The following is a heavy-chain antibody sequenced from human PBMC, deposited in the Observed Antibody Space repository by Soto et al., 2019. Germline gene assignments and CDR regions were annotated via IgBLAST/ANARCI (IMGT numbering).Heavy chain of an antibody. V-gene: IGHV4-31*03. CDR2: IYYTGST. CDR3: ARGSRFEP. Sequence: SATLSLTSTVSGASITSGAYYWTWVRQHPVKGLEWIGHIYYTGSTYYSPALKSRLNISLDTSKNQYSQQLESMTAAGQAINYCARGSRFEPWGQGTLVTGSS. D-gene: IGHD1-26*01. J-gene: IGHJ5*02. CDR1: GASITSGAYY.